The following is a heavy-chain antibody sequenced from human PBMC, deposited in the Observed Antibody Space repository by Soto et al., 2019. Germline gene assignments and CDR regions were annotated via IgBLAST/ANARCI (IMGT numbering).Heavy chain of an antibody. CDR1: GGTFSSYS. V-gene: IGHV1-69*01. D-gene: IGHD2-2*01. CDR3: ARDQYGFHDKYYATDV. CDR2: IIPIVGTP. J-gene: IGHJ6*02. Sequence: QVQLVQSGAEVKKPGSSVKVSCKASGGTFSSYSVSWVRQAPGQGLEWMGGIIPIVGTPNYAQKFQGRVTISADASTNTVYMDLSSLRSEDAAVYYCARDQYGFHDKYYATDVWGQGTTVTVSS.